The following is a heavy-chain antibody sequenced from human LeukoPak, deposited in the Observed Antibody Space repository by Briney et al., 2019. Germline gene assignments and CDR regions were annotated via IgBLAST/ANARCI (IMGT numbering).Heavy chain of an antibody. CDR1: GFTFSNYA. Sequence: GGSLRLSCVVSGFTFSNYAMNWVRQAPGKGLEWVSVVSGSGGNTHYADSVKGRFTISRDISKNTLYLQMNSLRAEDTAVYYCARLITSETTTYYSVFQYWGQGTLVTVSS. V-gene: IGHV3-23*01. J-gene: IGHJ4*02. CDR3: ARLITSETTTYYSVFQY. CDR2: VSGSGGNT. D-gene: IGHD3-10*02.